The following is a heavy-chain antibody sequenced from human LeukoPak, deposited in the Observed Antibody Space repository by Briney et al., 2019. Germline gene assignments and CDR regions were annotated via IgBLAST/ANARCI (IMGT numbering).Heavy chain of an antibody. J-gene: IGHJ4*02. CDR2: ISYEGSIK. CDR1: GFSFSTDA. D-gene: IGHD3-10*01. CDR3: ASPGVSDF. V-gene: IGHV3-30-3*01. Sequence: GGSLRLSCGASGFSFSTDAMHWVRQAPGKGLEWVAVISYEGSIKTYADSVKGRFTISRDNSKNTLYLQMNSLRTEDTAVYYCASPGVSDFWGQGTLVTVSS.